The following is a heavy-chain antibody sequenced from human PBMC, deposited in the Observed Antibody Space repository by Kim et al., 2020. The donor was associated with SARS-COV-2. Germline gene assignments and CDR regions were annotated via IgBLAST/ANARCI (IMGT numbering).Heavy chain of an antibody. D-gene: IGHD3-22*01. Sequence: GGSLRLSCVGPGFIFSTSWMTWVRHVPGKGLEWVANINEDGTETKYVDSVKGRFTIARDNAKSSLYLRMTSLRAEDTAVYYCARDPYDSGAYGAFDNWGQGTLVTVAS. J-gene: IGHJ4*02. CDR2: INEDGTET. CDR3: ARDPYDSGAYGAFDN. CDR1: GFIFSTSW. V-gene: IGHV3-7*01.